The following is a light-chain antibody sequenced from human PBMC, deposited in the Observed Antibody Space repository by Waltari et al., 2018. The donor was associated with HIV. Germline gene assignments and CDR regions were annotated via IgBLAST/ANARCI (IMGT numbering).Light chain of an antibody. CDR1: RSDIGSHY. CDR2: RNN. V-gene: IGLV1-47*01. J-gene: IGLJ1*01. CDR3: AAWDVSLRGAYV. Sequence: QSVLTQPPSASGTPGQRVTISCSGARSDIGSHYVYCYQQLPGTAPKLLIYRNNQRPSGVPDRFSASKSGTSASLAISGLRSEDEADYYCAAWDVSLRGAYVFGTGTKVAVL.